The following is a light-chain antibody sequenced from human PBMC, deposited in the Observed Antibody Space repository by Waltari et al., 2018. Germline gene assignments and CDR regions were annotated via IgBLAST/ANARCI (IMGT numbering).Light chain of an antibody. CDR2: AAS. V-gene: IGKV3-20*01. J-gene: IGKJ4*01. CDR3: QQYDGLVVT. Sequence: EIVLTQSPGTLSLSPGERVILSFRAKPNITTGWMTWYHQKPGKAPRLLIYAASTRAPGVPNRFSGRGSGTDFTLTISRLEPEDSGVYYCQQYDGLVVTFGGGTKVEIK. CDR1: PNITTGW.